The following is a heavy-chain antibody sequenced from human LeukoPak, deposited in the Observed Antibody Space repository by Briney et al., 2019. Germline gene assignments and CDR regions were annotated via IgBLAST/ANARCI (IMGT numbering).Heavy chain of an antibody. Sequence: SGGSLRLSCAASGFTFSSYSMNWVRQAPGKGLEWVSYISSSSTIYDADSVKGRFTISRDNAKNSLYLQMNSLRAEDTAVYYCANLYSAYSPSYFDYWGQGTLVTVSS. V-gene: IGHV3-48*01. CDR1: GFTFSSYS. CDR3: ANLYSAYSPSYFDY. CDR2: ISSSSTI. D-gene: IGHD3-22*01. J-gene: IGHJ4*02.